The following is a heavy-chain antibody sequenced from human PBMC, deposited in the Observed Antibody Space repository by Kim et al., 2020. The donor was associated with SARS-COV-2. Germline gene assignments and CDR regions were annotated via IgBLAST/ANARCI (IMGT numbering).Heavy chain of an antibody. V-gene: IGHV4-34*01. Sequence: SETLSLTCAVYGGPFSVYYWTWVRQPTGKGLEWIGEINHSGTTNYNPSLKSRVTISVDTSKNQFSLKLSSVTAADTAVYYCARIDLYGSGSYAPLDLWGQGTLVTVSS. J-gene: IGHJ5*02. CDR2: INHSGTT. CDR3: ARIDLYGSGSYAPLDL. D-gene: IGHD3-10*01. CDR1: GGPFSVYY.